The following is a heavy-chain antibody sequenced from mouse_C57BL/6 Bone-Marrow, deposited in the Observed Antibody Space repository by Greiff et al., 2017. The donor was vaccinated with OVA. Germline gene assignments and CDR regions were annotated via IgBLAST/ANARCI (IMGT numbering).Heavy chain of an antibody. CDR2: ISDGGSYT. D-gene: IGHD1-1*01. CDR1: GFTFSSYA. CDR3: ARDRGSSFYYAMDY. J-gene: IGHJ4*01. V-gene: IGHV5-4*01. Sequence: EVKLVESGGGLVKPGGSLKLSCAASGFTFSSYAMSWVRQTPEKMLEWVATISDGGSYTYYPDNVKGRFTISRDNAKNNLYLQMSHLKSEDTAMYYCARDRGSSFYYAMDYWGQGTSVTVSS.